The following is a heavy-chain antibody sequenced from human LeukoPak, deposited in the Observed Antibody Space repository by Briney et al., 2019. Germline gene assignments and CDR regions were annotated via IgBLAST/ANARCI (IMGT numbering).Heavy chain of an antibody. D-gene: IGHD2-2*01. CDR2: IIPIFGTA. V-gene: IGHV1-69*05. CDR3: ARVGVPAAIGYYYYYMDV. CDR1: GGTFSSYA. J-gene: IGHJ6*03. Sequence: VASVKVSCKASGGTFSSYAISWVRQAPGQGLEWMGGIIPIFGTANYAQKFQGRVTITTDESTSTAYMELSSLRSEDTAVYYCARVGVPAAIGYYYYYMDVWGKGTTVTVSS.